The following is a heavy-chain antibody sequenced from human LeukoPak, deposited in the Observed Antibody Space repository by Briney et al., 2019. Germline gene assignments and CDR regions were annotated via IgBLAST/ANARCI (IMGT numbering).Heavy chain of an antibody. Sequence: ASVKVSCKASGGTFSSYAVSWVRQATGQGLEWMGWMNPNSGNTGYAQKFQGRVTITADKSTSTAYMELSSLRSEDPAVYYCASATIYDSSGRYYFDYWGQGTLVTVSS. D-gene: IGHD3-22*01. CDR1: GGTFSSYA. CDR3: ASATIYDSSGRYYFDY. CDR2: MNPNSGNT. V-gene: IGHV1-8*03. J-gene: IGHJ4*02.